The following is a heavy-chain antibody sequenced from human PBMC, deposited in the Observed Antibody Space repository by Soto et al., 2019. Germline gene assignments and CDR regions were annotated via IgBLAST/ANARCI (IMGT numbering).Heavy chain of an antibody. CDR2: IKSKTDGGTT. CDR3: IRGTMVRGDWPVYYYYYYMDV. J-gene: IGHJ6*03. Sequence: GGSLRLSCAASGFTFSNAWMSWVRQAPGKGLEWVGRIKSKTDGGTTDYAAPVKGRFTISRDDSKNTLYLQMNSLKTEDTAVYYCIRGTMVRGDWPVYYYYYYMDVWGKGTTVTVSS. D-gene: IGHD3-10*01. V-gene: IGHV3-15*01. CDR1: GFTFSNAW.